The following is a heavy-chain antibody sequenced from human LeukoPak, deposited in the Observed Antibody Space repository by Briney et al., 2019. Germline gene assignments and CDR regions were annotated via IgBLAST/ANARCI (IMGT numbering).Heavy chain of an antibody. CDR3: TRDFVF. CDR1: GFSFSTYC. V-gene: IGHV3-7*01. CDR2: INQDGSVK. J-gene: IGHJ4*02. D-gene: IGHD3-3*01. Sequence: GGSLTLSCAASGFSFSTYCMGWVRQAPGKGLEWVGNINQDGSVKHYVDSVRGRFTISRDNARNSVYLQMNALRVEDTAVYYCTRDFVFGGQGTLVTASS.